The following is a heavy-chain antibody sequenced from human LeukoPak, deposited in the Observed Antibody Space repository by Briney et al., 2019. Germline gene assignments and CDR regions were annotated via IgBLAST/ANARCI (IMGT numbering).Heavy chain of an antibody. Sequence: ETLSLTCAVYGGSFSGYYWSWIRQPPGKGLEWVANIKQDGSEKYYVDSVKGRFTISRDNAKNSLYLQMNGLRAEDTAVYYCAREMKNVRGVIRFDPWGQGTLVTVSS. CDR3: AREMKNVRGVIRFDP. CDR2: IKQDGSEK. CDR1: GGSFSGYY. J-gene: IGHJ5*02. V-gene: IGHV3-7*03. D-gene: IGHD3-10*01.